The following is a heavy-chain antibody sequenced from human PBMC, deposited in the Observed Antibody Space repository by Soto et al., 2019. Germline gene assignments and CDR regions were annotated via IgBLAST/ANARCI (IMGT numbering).Heavy chain of an antibody. Sequence: EVQLLESGGGLVQPGGSLRLSCAASGITFSNYAMYWVRLAPGKGLEWVSTIVSSGGVTYYAGSVKGRFTISRDNSKSTVYLQMDSLGAKDTAVYFCASTFPLLYGVPSGFDYWGHGTLVAVSS. CDR1: GITFSNYA. V-gene: IGHV3-23*01. CDR2: IVSSGGVT. D-gene: IGHD4-17*01. CDR3: ASTFPLLYGVPSGFDY. J-gene: IGHJ4*01.